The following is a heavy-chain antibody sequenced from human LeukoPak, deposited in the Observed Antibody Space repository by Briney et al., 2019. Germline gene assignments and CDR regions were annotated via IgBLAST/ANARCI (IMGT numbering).Heavy chain of an antibody. CDR1: GGSIGNYY. J-gene: IGHJ4*02. D-gene: IGHD2-2*03. Sequence: PSETLSLTCTVSGGSIGNYYWSWIRQPAGKGLEWIGRTHTSGSTNYNPSLKSRVTMSVDTSKNQFSLKLTSVTAGDTAVYYCARGRWKTGMDSPYYFDYWGQGTLVTVSS. V-gene: IGHV4-4*07. CDR2: THTSGST. CDR3: ARGRWKTGMDSPYYFDY.